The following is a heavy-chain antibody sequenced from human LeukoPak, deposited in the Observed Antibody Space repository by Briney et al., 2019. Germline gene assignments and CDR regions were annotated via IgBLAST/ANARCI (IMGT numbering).Heavy chain of an antibody. J-gene: IGHJ4*02. V-gene: IGHV3-30*02. CDR3: ARDTYDRGWNGLFDY. CDR2: IRYDGSNK. CDR1: GFTFSSYG. D-gene: IGHD6-19*01. Sequence: GGSLRLSCAASGFTFSSYGMHWVRQAPGKGLEWVAFIRYDGSNKYYAESVKGRFTISRDNAKNSLYLQMDSLRAEDTAVYYCARDTYDRGWNGLFDYWGQGTLVTVSS.